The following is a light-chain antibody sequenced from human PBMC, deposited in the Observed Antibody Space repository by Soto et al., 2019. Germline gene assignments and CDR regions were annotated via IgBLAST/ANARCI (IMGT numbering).Light chain of an antibody. V-gene: IGKV3-20*01. CDR1: QSVSSK. CDR2: GAS. CDR3: QQHGSLPLIS. Sequence: EMPMTLSPVTXSFPKSPRAPLSCRASQSVSSKSAWYHQKHPHPTXLXXXGASNRETGIQERISSSGSGREFTLTTSGWQHEDFGGYYCQQHGSLPLISVGDGTILET. J-gene: IGKJ5*01.